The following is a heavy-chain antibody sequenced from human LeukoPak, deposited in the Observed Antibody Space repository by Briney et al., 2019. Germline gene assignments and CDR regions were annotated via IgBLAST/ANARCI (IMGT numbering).Heavy chain of an antibody. Sequence: GGSLRLSCAASGFTFSRYWIHWVRQVPGKGPEWVSVISGGGSSTRYADSVKRRFTISKDNVKNTLYLQMNSLRVEDTAVYYCTGPSFDASGMGFDPWGQGALVTVSS. V-gene: IGHV3-74*01. CDR1: GFTFSRYW. J-gene: IGHJ5*02. D-gene: IGHD3-10*01. CDR2: ISGGGSST. CDR3: TGPSFDASGMGFDP.